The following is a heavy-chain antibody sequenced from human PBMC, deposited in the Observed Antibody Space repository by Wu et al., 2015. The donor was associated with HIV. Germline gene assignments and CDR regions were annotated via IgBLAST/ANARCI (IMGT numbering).Heavy chain of an antibody. V-gene: IGHV1-69*05. CDR3: AATGGYSGYDPRPNYYYYYGMDV. J-gene: IGHJ6*02. CDR1: GGTFSSYA. D-gene: IGHD5-12*01. Sequence: QVQLVQSGAEVKKPGSSVKVSCKASGGTFSSYAISWVRQAPGQGLEWMGGIIPIFGTANYAQKFQGRVTITTDESTSTAYMELSSLRSEDTAVYYCAATGGYSGYDPRPNYYYYYGMDVWGQGTTVTVSS. CDR2: IIPIFGTA.